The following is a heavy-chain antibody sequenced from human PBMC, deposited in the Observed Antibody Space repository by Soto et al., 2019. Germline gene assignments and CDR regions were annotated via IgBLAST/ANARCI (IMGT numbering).Heavy chain of an antibody. V-gene: IGHV3-7*03. CDR2: IKQDGSEK. J-gene: IGHJ5*02. Sequence: EVQLVESGGGLVQPGGSLRLSCAASGFTFSSYWMSWVRQAPGKGLEWVANIKQDGSEKYYVDSVKGRFTISRDNAKNSLYLQMNSLRAEDMAVYYCAGTYCGGDCYISPYNWFDPWGQGTLVTVSS. CDR3: AGTYCGGDCYISPYNWFDP. CDR1: GFTFSSYW. D-gene: IGHD2-21*02.